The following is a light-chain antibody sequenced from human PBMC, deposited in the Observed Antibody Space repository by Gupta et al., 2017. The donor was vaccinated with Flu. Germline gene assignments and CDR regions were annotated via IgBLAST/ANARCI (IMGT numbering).Light chain of an antibody. J-gene: IGLJ3*02. CDR2: KNN. CDR1: SSNVGSHT. Sequence: QSVFAQPPSASVTPGQRVIITCSGSSSNVGSHTVSCYQQLPEAAPNLLYYKNNQRPSGVPDRFSGSKSGTSASLAISGLQSEDEADYYSADSDDSLLRVFGGGTKVTVL. CDR3: ADSDDSLLRV. V-gene: IGLV1-44*01.